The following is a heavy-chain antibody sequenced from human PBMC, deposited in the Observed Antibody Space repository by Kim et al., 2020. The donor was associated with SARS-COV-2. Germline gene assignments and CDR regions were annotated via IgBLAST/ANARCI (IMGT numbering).Heavy chain of an antibody. V-gene: IGHV3-30*18. CDR2: ISYDGSNK. D-gene: IGHD3-10*01. J-gene: IGHJ4*02. Sequence: GGSLRLSCAASGFTFSSYGMHWVRQAPGKGLEWVAVISYDGSNKYYADSVKGRFTISRDNSKNTLYLQMNSLRAEDTAVYYCAKDLITMVLGYWGQGTLVTVSS. CDR3: AKDLITMVLGY. CDR1: GFTFSSYG.